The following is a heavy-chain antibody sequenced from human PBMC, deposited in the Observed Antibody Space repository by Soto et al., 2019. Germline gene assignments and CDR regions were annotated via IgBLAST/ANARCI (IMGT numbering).Heavy chain of an antibody. CDR1: GYTSTIYT. Sequence: QVQLVQSGAEVKKPGSSVKVSCKSSGYTSTIYTVTWVRQAPGQGLEWMGRIIPIFTQTNYAQKFQDRVTITADKSTSTVYMELSGLRYDAPAVYYCARGVVGAAGGMDVWGQGTTVTVSS. CDR3: ARGVVGAAGGMDV. J-gene: IGHJ6*02. V-gene: IGHV1-69*08. D-gene: IGHD1-26*01. CDR2: IIPIFTQT.